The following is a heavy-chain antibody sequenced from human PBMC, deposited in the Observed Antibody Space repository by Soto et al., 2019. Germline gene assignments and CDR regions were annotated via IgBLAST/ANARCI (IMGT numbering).Heavy chain of an antibody. D-gene: IGHD4-17*01. CDR1: GFSFTSYW. J-gene: IGHJ4*02. CDR2: IDPDDSYS. V-gene: IGHV5-10-1*01. CDR3: ARHPPTLPFHS. Sequence: PGESLKISCKGSGFSFTSYWISWLRQMPGKGLEWMGRIDPDDSYSDYSPSFQGHVTFSVDTSINTAYLQWKNLKASDTGIYYCARHPPTLPFHSWGQATPVTLSS.